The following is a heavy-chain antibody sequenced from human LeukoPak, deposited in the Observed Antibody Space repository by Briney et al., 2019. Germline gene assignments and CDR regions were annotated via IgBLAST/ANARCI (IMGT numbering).Heavy chain of an antibody. CDR1: GYTFTSYG. CDR3: ARDSAQLWLRASFDY. J-gene: IGHJ4*02. V-gene: IGHV1-18*01. Sequence: EASVKVSCKASGYTFTSYGISWVRQAPGQGLEWMGWISAYNGNTNYAQKLQGRVTMTTDTSTSTAYMELRSLRSDDTAVYYCARDSAQLWLRASFDYWGQGTLVTVSS. CDR2: ISAYNGNT. D-gene: IGHD5-18*01.